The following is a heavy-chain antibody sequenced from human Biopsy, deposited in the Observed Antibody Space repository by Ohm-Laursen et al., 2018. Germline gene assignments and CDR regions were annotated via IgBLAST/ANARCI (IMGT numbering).Heavy chain of an antibody. Sequence: GSLRLSCAASGFTFSDYAMNWVRQAPGKGLEWVSTISGSGGNTYYADSVRGRFTVSRDGSKSTLYLQMSSLSAEDTAFYYCAKSGYCTTSSCYMDLDYWGQGTLVTVSS. CDR1: GFTFSDYA. V-gene: IGHV3-23*01. CDR2: ISGSGGNT. J-gene: IGHJ4*02. CDR3: AKSGYCTTSSCYMDLDY. D-gene: IGHD2-2*02.